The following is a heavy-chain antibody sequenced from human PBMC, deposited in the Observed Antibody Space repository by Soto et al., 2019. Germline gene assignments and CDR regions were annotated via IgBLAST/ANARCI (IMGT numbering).Heavy chain of an antibody. V-gene: IGHV1-2*02. CDR2: IDPRSGGT. CDR1: GYRFTTYY. CDR3: ATDDYGIFPY. D-gene: IGHD3-10*01. Sequence: HVQLVQSGTEVKKPGASVRVSCMVSGYRFTTYYIHWVRQAPGQGLEWMGWIDPRSGGTVYEQKFQGRVTMTRDTSISTVYMDLSGLTSDDTALYYCATDDYGIFPYWGQGSLVTVSS. J-gene: IGHJ4*02.